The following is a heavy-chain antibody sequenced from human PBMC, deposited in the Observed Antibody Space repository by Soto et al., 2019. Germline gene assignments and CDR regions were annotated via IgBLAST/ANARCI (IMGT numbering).Heavy chain of an antibody. V-gene: IGHV3-23*01. Sequence: GGSLRLSCAASGFTFSSYAMSWVRQAPGKGLEWVSAISGSGGSTYYADSVKGRFTISRDNSKNTLYLQMNSLRAEDTAVYYCAKKPIGSGYPTYYFDYWGQGTLVTVSS. D-gene: IGHD3-22*01. J-gene: IGHJ4*02. CDR1: GFTFSSYA. CDR3: AKKPIGSGYPTYYFDY. CDR2: ISGSGGST.